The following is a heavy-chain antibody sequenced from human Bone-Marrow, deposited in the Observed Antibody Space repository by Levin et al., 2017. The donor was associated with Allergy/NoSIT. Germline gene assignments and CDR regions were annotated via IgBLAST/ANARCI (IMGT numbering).Heavy chain of an antibody. CDR2: INSGSTSI. V-gene: IGHV3-48*01. Sequence: GESLKISCAASGFPFSIYSMNWVRQAPGKGLEWISYINSGSTSIDYADSVKGRFTISRDNAKNSLYLQMSSLRAEDTAVYYCARDSNYASFDYWGQGTLVTVSS. CDR3: ARDSNYASFDY. J-gene: IGHJ4*02. CDR1: GFPFSIYS. D-gene: IGHD4-11*01.